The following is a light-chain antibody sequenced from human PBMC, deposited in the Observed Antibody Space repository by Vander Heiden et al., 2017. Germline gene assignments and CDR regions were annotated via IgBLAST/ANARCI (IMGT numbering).Light chain of an antibody. Sequence: QSALTQPASVSGSPGQSIAISCTGTSSDVGRFNYVSWYQQHPGKAPKLMIFDVNNRPPGVSDRFSGSKSGNTASLTISGLQAEDEADYYCSSFTSTRTYVFGTGTKVTVL. CDR2: DVN. CDR1: SSDVGRFNY. CDR3: SSFTSTRTYV. J-gene: IGLJ1*01. V-gene: IGLV2-14*03.